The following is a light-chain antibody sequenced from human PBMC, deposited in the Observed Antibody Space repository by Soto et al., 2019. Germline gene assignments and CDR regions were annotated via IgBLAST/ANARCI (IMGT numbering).Light chain of an antibody. V-gene: IGKV3-20*01. Sequence: EIVLTQSPGTLSLSPGERATLSCRASQSVSSSYLAWYQQKPGQAPRLLIYGASSRATGIPDRFSGSGSGTDFTLTISSLEPEDVAVSYCQQYGSSSYTFGQGTKLEIK. J-gene: IGKJ2*01. CDR3: QQYGSSSYT. CDR2: GAS. CDR1: QSVSSSY.